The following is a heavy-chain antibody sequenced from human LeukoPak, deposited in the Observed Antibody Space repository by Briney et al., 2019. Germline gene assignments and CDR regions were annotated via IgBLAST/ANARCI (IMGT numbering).Heavy chain of an antibody. CDR3: ATRGYSGYDPRDY. V-gene: IGHV3-23*01. CDR2: ISGSGGST. CDR1: GFTFSSYW. D-gene: IGHD5-12*01. Sequence: PGGSLRLSCAASGFTFSSYWMHWVRQAPGKGLAWVSAISGSGGSTYYADSVKGRFTISRDNSKNTLYLQMNSLRAEDTAVYYCATRGYSGYDPRDYWGQGTLVTVSS. J-gene: IGHJ4*02.